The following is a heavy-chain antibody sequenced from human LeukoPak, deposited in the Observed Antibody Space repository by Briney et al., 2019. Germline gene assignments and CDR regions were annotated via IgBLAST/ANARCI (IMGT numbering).Heavy chain of an antibody. CDR3: AKDRSSSSWYSYYYYYYGMDV. D-gene: IGHD6-13*01. Sequence: GGSLRLSCAASGFTFSSYAMSWVRQAPGKGLEWVSAISGSGGSTYYADSVKGRFTISRDNSKNTLYLQMNSLRAEDTAVYYCAKDRSSSSWYSYYYYYYGMDVWGQGTTVTVSS. J-gene: IGHJ6*02. V-gene: IGHV3-23*01. CDR2: ISGSGGST. CDR1: GFTFSSYA.